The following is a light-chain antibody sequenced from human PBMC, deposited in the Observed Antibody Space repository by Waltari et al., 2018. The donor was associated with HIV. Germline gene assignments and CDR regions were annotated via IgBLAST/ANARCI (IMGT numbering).Light chain of an antibody. CDR1: TYVLGRYEY. V-gene: IGLV2-14*01. CDR2: DVT. CDR3: NSYTSTDRWV. J-gene: IGLJ3*02. Sequence: QSALPQPASVSASPGQSLTTSLTGTTYVLGRYEYVTWSQHHPGNALKLLIYDVTYRPPGVSTRFSGSKSGNTASLTVSGLQAEDEADYYCNSYTSTDRWVFGGGTKLTVL.